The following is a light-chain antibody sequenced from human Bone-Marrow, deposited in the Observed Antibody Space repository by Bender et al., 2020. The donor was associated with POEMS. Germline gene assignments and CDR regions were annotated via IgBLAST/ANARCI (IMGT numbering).Light chain of an antibody. CDR3: QSVDSSDSYRV. V-gene: IGLV3-25*03. J-gene: IGLJ3*02. CDR2: KDN. CDR1: ELVNKY. Sequence: SYELTQPPSVSVSPGQRASITCSGDELVNKYVCWYQQRPGQSPLLVMYKDNKRPSGIPERFSGSSSGTTVTLTISGVQAEDEADYYCQSVDSSDSYRVFGGGTKLTVL.